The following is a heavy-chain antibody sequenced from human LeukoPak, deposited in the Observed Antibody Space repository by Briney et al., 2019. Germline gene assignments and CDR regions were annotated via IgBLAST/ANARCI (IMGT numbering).Heavy chain of an antibody. CDR2: MSAYNGNT. Sequence: ASVKVSCKASGYTFTSYGISWVRQAPGQGLEWMVWMSAYNGNTNYAQNLQGRVTMTTDTSTSTAYMELRSLRADDTAVYYCARDDDGDPRGGPNDYWGQGTLVTVSS. D-gene: IGHD4-17*01. CDR3: ARDDDGDPRGGPNDY. J-gene: IGHJ4*02. CDR1: GYTFTSYG. V-gene: IGHV1-18*04.